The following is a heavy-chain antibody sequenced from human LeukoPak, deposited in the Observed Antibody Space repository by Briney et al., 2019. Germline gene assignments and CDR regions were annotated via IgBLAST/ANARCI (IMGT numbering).Heavy chain of an antibody. V-gene: IGHV4-59*08. D-gene: IGHD3-3*01. CDR1: GASFNTYY. Sequence: KPSETLSLTCTVSGASFNTYYWSWIRQPPGKGLEWIAYIYYSGNTNYNPSLTSRVTISLDTSKNQFSLKLSSVTAADTAVYYCARRRGDFWSDYYAFDYWGQGTLVTISS. CDR3: ARRRGDFWSDYYAFDY. J-gene: IGHJ4*02. CDR2: IYYSGNT.